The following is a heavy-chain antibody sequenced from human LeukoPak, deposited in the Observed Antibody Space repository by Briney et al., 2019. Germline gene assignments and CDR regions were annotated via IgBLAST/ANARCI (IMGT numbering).Heavy chain of an antibody. J-gene: IGHJ4*02. Sequence: PGGSLRLSCAASGSTSSNYAMVWVRQAPGKGLEWVSTVSGAGTFYADSVKGRFTISRDDSKNSLYLQMNSLGADDTALYYCAKLGRYYVDSWGQGTLVTVSS. CDR1: GSTSSNYA. CDR2: VSGAGT. V-gene: IGHV3-23*01. CDR3: AKLGRYYVDS. D-gene: IGHD1-26*01.